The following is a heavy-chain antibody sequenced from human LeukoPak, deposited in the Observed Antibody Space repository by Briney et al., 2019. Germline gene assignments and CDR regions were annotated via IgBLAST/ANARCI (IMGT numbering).Heavy chain of an antibody. V-gene: IGHV3-66*01. J-gene: IGHJ4*02. Sequence: GGSLRLSCAASGFTVSSDYMSWVRQAPGKELEWVSDIYRAGSTHPAEFVKGRCIISRDKSKNTLDLQMNNLRAEDTAVYYCARRGLRFGELLGRRDYWGQGTLVTVSS. CDR1: GFTVSSDY. D-gene: IGHD3-10*01. CDR3: ARRGLRFGELLGRRDY. CDR2: IYRAGST.